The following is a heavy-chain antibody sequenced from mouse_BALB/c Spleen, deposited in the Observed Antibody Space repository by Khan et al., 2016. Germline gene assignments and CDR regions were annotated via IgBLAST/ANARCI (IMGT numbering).Heavy chain of an antibody. D-gene: IGHD1-1*01. J-gene: IGHJ1*01. Sequence: QIQLVQSGPELKKPGKTVKISCTASGYTFTNYGMNWVKQAPGKGLKWMGWINTYSGESTYADDFKGRFAFSLATSANTAYLQINNLKTEDTATYFCARYRYYYGSSRYFDVWGAGTTVTVSS. CDR3: ARYRYYYGSSRYFDV. CDR1: GYTFTNYG. CDR2: INTYSGES. V-gene: IGHV9-3-1*01.